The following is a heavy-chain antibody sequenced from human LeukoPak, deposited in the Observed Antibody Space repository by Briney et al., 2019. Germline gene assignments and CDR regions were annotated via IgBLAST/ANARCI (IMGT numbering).Heavy chain of an antibody. CDR1: GYTFTGYY. CDR3: ASSVAAAGTGGMDV. Sequence: GASVKVSCKASGYTFTGYYMHWVRQAPGQGLEWMGWINPNSGGTNYAQKFQGWVTMTSDTSISTAYMELSRLRSDDTAVYYCASSVAAAGTGGMDVWGQGTTVTVSS. CDR2: INPNSGGT. D-gene: IGHD6-13*01. J-gene: IGHJ6*02. V-gene: IGHV1-2*04.